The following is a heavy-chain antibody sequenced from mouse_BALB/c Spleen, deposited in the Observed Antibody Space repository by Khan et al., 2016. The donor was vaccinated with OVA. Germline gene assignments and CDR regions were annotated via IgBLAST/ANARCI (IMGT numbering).Heavy chain of an antibody. D-gene: IGHD2-4*01. J-gene: IGHJ3*01. Sequence: EEQLQESGPGLVKPSLSLSLTCTVTGYSITSEYAWNWIRQFPGNKMEWMGYIDYSGNTRFNPSLKSRNSITRDTFKNQIFLQLNSVTAEDTATYYCARKDYYDYDPFPYWGQGTLVTVSA. CDR3: ARKDYYDYDPFPY. CDR1: GYSITSEYA. CDR2: IDYSGNT. V-gene: IGHV3-2*02.